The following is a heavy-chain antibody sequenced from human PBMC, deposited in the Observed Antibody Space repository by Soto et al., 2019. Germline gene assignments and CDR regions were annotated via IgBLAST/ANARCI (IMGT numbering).Heavy chain of an antibody. V-gene: IGHV1-69*13. Sequence: SVKVSCKASGGTFSSYAISWVRQAPGQGLEWMGGIIPIFGTANYAQKFQGRVTITADESTSTAYMELSSLRSEDTAVYYCSYSSGSQYYYYYGMDVWGQGTTVTVSS. D-gene: IGHD3-10*01. CDR3: SYSSGSQYYYYYGMDV. CDR1: GGTFSSYA. CDR2: IIPIFGTA. J-gene: IGHJ6*02.